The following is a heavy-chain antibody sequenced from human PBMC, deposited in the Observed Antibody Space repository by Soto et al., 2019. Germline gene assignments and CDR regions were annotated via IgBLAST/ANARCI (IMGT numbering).Heavy chain of an antibody. Sequence: PGGSVRRTCVASGITFLNARMSWVRQAPGKGLEWVARVKSSTDGGATHYAAPVKGRFTISRDDAGGMLYLQMNGLKNEDSAVYYCTDFSRWGQGTSVTVS. J-gene: IGHJ4*02. CDR3: TDFSR. D-gene: IGHD6-6*01. CDR2: VKSSTDGGAT. V-gene: IGHV3-15*01. CDR1: GITFLNAR.